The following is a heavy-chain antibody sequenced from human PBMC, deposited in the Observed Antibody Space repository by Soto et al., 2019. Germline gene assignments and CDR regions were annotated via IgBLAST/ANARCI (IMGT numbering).Heavy chain of an antibody. Sequence: SLTCTVSGGSISSGDYYWSWIRQPPGKGLEWIGYIYYSGSTYYNPSLKSRVTISVDTSKNQFSLKLSSVTAADTAVYYCAREGRITMVRGVISWFDPWGQGTLVTVSS. V-gene: IGHV4-30-4*01. D-gene: IGHD3-10*01. J-gene: IGHJ5*02. CDR1: GGSISSGDYY. CDR3: AREGRITMVRGVISWFDP. CDR2: IYYSGST.